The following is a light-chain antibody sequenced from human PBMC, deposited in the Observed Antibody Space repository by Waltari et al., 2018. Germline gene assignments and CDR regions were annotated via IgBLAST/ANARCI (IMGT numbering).Light chain of an antibody. J-gene: IGKJ4*01. CDR1: QSISSW. CDR3: QQYNSYRLT. Sequence: DIQMTQSPSTLSASVGDRVTITCRASQSISSWLAWYQQKPGKAPKLLIYKASSLESVVPSRFSGSGSGTEFTLTISSLQPDDFATYYCQQYNSYRLTFGGGTKVEIK. CDR2: KAS. V-gene: IGKV1-5*03.